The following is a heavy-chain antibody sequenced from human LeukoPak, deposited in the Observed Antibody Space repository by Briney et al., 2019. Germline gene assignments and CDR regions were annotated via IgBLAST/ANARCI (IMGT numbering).Heavy chain of an antibody. CDR2: ISGRSSTI. V-gene: IGHV3-48*01. CDR1: GFTVSDYC. Sequence: PGGSLRLSCAASGFTVSDYCMNWVRQAPGKGLEWISYISGRSSTIYYADSVRGRFTISRDNAKNSMYLQINSLRAEDTAVYYRSIAMRTIGGYSVDYWGQGTLVTVSS. D-gene: IGHD1-26*01. J-gene: IGHJ4*02. CDR3: SIAMRTIGGYSVDY.